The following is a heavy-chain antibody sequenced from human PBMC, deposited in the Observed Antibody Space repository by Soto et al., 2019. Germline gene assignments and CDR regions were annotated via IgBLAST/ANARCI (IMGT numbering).Heavy chain of an antibody. CDR3: AKKGIQLWSAFDY. V-gene: IGHV3-30*18. D-gene: IGHD5-18*01. J-gene: IGHJ4*02. Sequence: QVQLVESGGGVVQPGRSLRLSCAASGFTFNNYGIHWVRQAPGKGLEWVAVISYDGNNKYYADSVKGRFTISRDNSKNTLYLQMNSLRPEDTAMYYCAKKGIQLWSAFDYWGQGTLVTVSS. CDR1: GFTFNNYG. CDR2: ISYDGNNK.